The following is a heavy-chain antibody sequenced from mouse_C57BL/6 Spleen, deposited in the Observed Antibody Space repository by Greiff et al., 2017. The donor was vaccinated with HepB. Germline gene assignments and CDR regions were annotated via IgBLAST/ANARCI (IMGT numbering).Heavy chain of an antibody. CDR3: ARRYYDYDFAWFAY. CDR2: INPNNGGT. CDR1: GYTFTDYN. J-gene: IGHJ3*01. V-gene: IGHV1-18*01. Sequence: EVQLQQSGPELVKPGASVKIPCKASGYTFTDYNMDWVKQSHGKSLEWIGDINPNNGGTIYNQKFKGKATLTVDKSSSTAYMELRSLTSEDTAVYYCARRYYDYDFAWFAYWGQGTLVTVSA. D-gene: IGHD2-4*01.